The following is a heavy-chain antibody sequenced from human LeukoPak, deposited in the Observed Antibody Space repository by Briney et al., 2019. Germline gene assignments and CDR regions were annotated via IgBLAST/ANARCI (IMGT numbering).Heavy chain of an antibody. CDR1: GYTFTSYH. CDR3: ARDQTDCSSNSCHNFHYGMDV. CDR2: INPSGGGT. J-gene: IGHJ6*02. Sequence: ASVKVSCKASGYTFTSYHMHWVRQAPGQGPEWMGIINPSGGGTGYAQKFQGRIAMTRDTSTNTVYMDLSSLRSEDTAVYYCARDQTDCSSNSCHNFHYGMDVWGQGTTVTVSS. D-gene: IGHD2-2*01. V-gene: IGHV1-46*01.